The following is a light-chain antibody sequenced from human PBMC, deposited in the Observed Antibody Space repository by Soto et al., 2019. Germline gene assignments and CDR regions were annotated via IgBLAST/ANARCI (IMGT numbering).Light chain of an antibody. CDR2: KAS. J-gene: IGKJ5*01. V-gene: IGKV1-5*03. Sequence: DIEMTQSPSTLSASVGDRVTITCRASQSISSWLAWYQQKPGKAPKLLIYKASSLESGVPSRFSGSGSGTEFVLTISSLQPDDFATYYCQQYNSYPITFGQGTRLEIK. CDR1: QSISSW. CDR3: QQYNSYPIT.